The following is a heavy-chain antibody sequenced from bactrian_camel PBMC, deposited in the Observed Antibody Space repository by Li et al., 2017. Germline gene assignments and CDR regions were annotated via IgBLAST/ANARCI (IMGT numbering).Heavy chain of an antibody. D-gene: IGHD1*01. CDR2: FYSEGSNT. CDR1: GFTFSSYY. V-gene: IGHV3-2*01. Sequence: HVQLVESGGGLVQPGGSLTLSCAASGFTFSSYYITWVRQAPGKGLEWVSSFYSEGSNTYYADSVKGRFTISRDNAQNALYLQMNSLQAEDTAMYFCAADVANTALGRGGRWARLRDVDFNYWGQGTQVTVS. J-gene: IGHJ6*01. CDR3: AADVANTALGRGGRWARLRDVDFNY.